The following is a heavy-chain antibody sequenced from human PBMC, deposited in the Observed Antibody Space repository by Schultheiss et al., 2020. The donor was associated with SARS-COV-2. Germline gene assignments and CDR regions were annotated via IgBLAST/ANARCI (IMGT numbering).Heavy chain of an antibody. D-gene: IGHD6-19*01. V-gene: IGHV3-48*03. CDR1: GFTFSSYE. CDR3: ARSHPSSGWAHDAFDI. Sequence: GGSLRLSCAASGFTFSSYEMNWVRQAPGKGLEWVSYISSSGSTIYYADSVKSRFTISRDNAKNSLYLQMNSLRAEDTAVYYCARSHPSSGWAHDAFDIWGQGTMVTVSS. CDR2: ISSSGSTI. J-gene: IGHJ3*02.